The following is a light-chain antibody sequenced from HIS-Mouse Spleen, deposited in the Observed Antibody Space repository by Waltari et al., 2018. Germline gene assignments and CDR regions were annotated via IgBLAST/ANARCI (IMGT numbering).Light chain of an antibody. V-gene: IGLV2-14*01. Sequence: QSALTQPASVSGSPGQSITISCTGTSSDVGGYNYVPWYQQHPGKAPKLMIYAVSNRPSGGSNRFSGSKSGNTASLTISGLQAEDEADYYCSSYTSSSPYVVFGGGTKLTVL. CDR2: AVS. CDR1: SSDVGGYNY. CDR3: SSYTSSSPYVV. J-gene: IGLJ2*01.